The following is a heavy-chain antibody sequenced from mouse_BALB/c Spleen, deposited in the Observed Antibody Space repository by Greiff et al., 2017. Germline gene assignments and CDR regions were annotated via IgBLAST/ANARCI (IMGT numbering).Heavy chain of an antibody. CDR2: IRNKANGYTT. J-gene: IGHJ4*01. Sequence: EVKLVESGGGLVQPGGSLRLSCATSGFTFTDYYMSWVRQPPGKALEWLGFIRNKANGYTTEYSASVKGRFTISRDNSQSILYLQMNTLRAEDSATYYCARDGTTVLDYWGQGTSVTVSS. CDR3: ARDGTTVLDY. D-gene: IGHD1-1*01. V-gene: IGHV7-3*02. CDR1: GFTFTDYY.